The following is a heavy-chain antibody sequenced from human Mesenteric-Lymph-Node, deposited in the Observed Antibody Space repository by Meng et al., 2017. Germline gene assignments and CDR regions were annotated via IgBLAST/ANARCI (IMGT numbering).Heavy chain of an antibody. CDR3: ARARLYGACDF. CDR2: ISSSGSTI. J-gene: IGHJ4*02. D-gene: IGHD4-17*01. Sequence: GESLKISCAASGFTFSSYSMNWVRQAPGKGLEWVSYISSSGSTIYYADSVKGRFTISRDNAKNSLYLQMNSLRVEDTAVYYCARARLYGACDFWGQGTLVTVSS. CDR1: GFTFSSYS. V-gene: IGHV3-48*04.